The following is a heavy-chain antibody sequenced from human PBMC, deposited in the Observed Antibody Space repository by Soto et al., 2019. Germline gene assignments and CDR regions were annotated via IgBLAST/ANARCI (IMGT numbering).Heavy chain of an antibody. D-gene: IGHD3-10*01. Sequence: NPGGSLRLSCAASGFTFSSYSMNWVRQAPGKGLEWVSSISSSSSYIYYADSVKGRFTISRDNAKNSLYLQMNSLRAEDTAVYYCARDYYGSGSYYNRYNWFDPWGQGTLVTVSS. V-gene: IGHV3-21*01. J-gene: IGHJ5*02. CDR1: GFTFSSYS. CDR2: ISSSSSYI. CDR3: ARDYYGSGSYYNRYNWFDP.